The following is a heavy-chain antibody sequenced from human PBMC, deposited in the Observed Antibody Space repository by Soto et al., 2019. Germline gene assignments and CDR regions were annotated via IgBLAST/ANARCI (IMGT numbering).Heavy chain of an antibody. J-gene: IGHJ6*02. V-gene: IGHV4-34*01. D-gene: IGHD3-3*01. CDR1: GGSFSGYY. CDR3: ARGRTYYDFWSGYYRPYYYYGMDV. CDR2: INHSGST. Sequence: SETLSLTCAVYGGSFSGYYWSWIRQPPGKGLEWIGEINHSGSTNYNPSLKSRVTISVDTSKNQFSPKLSSVTAADTAVYYCARGRTYYDFWSGYYRPYYYYGMDVWGQGTTVTVSS.